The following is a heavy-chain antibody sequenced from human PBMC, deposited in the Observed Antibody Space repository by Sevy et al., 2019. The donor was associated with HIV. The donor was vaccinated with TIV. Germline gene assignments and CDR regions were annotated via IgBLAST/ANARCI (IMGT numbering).Heavy chain of an antibody. Sequence: GGSLRLSCAASGFTFSSYPMHWVRQAPGKGLEWVSFISFDGTDKYYADSVKGRFTITRDNSKNTLFLQMNSLRAEDTAFYYCVRETTMLPRGAFDFWGQGTMVTLSS. J-gene: IGHJ3*01. D-gene: IGHD3-10*01. CDR1: GFTFSSYP. V-gene: IGHV3-30-3*01. CDR3: VRETTMLPRGAFDF. CDR2: ISFDGTDK.